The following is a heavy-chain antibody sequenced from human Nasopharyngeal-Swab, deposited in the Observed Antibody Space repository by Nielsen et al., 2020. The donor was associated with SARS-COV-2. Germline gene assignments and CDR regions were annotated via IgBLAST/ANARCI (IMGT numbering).Heavy chain of an antibody. CDR3: ARRGGTAGSDAFDI. V-gene: IGHV5-10-1*01. CDR2: IDPSDSYT. D-gene: IGHD6-13*01. J-gene: IGHJ3*02. Sequence: VRQIPGKGLEWMGRIDPSDSYTNYSPSFQGHVTISADKSISTAYLQWSSLKASDTAMYYCARRGGTAGSDAFDIWGQGTVVTVSS.